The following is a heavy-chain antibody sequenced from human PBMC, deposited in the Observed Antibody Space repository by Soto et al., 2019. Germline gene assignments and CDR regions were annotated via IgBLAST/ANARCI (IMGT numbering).Heavy chain of an antibody. V-gene: IGHV3-23*01. CDR3: AKAGPYYPSHYYYGMDV. D-gene: IGHD1-26*01. CDR1: GFTFSSYA. CDR2: ISGSGGST. J-gene: IGHJ6*02. Sequence: EVQLLESGGGLVQPGGSLRLSCAASGFTFSSYAMSWVRQAPGKGLEWVSAISGSGGSTYYADSVKGRFTISRDNSKNTPYLHMNSLRAEDTAAYYCAKAGPYYPSHYYYGMDVWGQGTTVTVSS.